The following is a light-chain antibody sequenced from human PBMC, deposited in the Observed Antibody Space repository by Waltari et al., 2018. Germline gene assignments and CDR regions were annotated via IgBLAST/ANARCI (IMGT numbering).Light chain of an antibody. CDR1: QTISSW. J-gene: IGKJ1*01. Sequence: DVQMTRSHSTLSASVGDRVTNTCRASQTISSWLAWDKQKPGKAPNPLIYKASSLEGGVPSRFSGSGSGTEFTLTINSLQPDDFATYYCLQYHASPGAFGPGTKVEIK. CDR3: LQYHASPGA. V-gene: IGKV1-5*03. CDR2: KAS.